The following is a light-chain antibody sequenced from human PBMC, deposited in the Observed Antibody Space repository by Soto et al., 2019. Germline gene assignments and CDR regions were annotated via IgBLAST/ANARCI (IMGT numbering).Light chain of an antibody. CDR3: SSYTSNNTWV. V-gene: IGLV2-14*01. Sequence: QSALTQPASVSGSPGQSITISCTGNSSDVGGYNYVFWYQQHPGKAPKLMIYEVTNRPSGVSNRFSGSKSGNTASLTISGLQAEDEADYYCSSYTSNNTWVFGGGTKLTVL. CDR2: EVT. CDR1: SSDVGGYNY. J-gene: IGLJ3*02.